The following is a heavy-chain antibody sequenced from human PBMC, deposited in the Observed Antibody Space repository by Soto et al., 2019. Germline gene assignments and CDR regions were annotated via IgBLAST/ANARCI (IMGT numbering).Heavy chain of an antibody. CDR1: GGTFSSYT. V-gene: IGHV1-69*02. D-gene: IGHD2-15*01. J-gene: IGHJ1*01. CDR3: ARGGTYCSVGSCYLPYFHH. Sequence: QVQLVQSGAEVKKPGSSVKVSCKASGGTFSSYTISWVRQAPGQGLEWMGRIIPLLGIAIYAQKFQGRVTITADKATSTAYLELSSVRSEDTAVEYCARGGTYCSVGSCYLPYFHHWGQGTLVSVSS. CDR2: IIPLLGIA.